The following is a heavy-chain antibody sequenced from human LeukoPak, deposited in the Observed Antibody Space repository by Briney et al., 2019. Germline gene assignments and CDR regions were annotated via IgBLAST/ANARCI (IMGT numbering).Heavy chain of an antibody. CDR1: GFTFCSYE. CDR2: ISSSGSTI. D-gene: IGHD2-21*02. Sequence: GGSLRLSCAASGFTFCSYEMNWVRQAPGKGLEWVSYISSSGSTIYYADSVKGRFTISRDNAKNSLYLQMNSLRAEDTAVYYCAGCGGDCFSAFDIWGQGTMVTVSS. CDR3: AGCGGDCFSAFDI. V-gene: IGHV3-48*03. J-gene: IGHJ3*02.